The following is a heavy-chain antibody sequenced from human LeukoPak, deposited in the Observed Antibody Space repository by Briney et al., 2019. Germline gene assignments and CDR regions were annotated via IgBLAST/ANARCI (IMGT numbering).Heavy chain of an antibody. V-gene: IGHV3-23*01. CDR1: GFTFSSYA. D-gene: IGHD3-22*01. J-gene: IGHJ4*02. CDR3: AKQRAYATMTHFDY. Sequence: GGSLRLSCAASGFTFSSYAMSWVRQAPGKGLEWVSAISGSGGSTYYAYSVKGRFTISRDNSKNTLYLQMNSLRAEDTAVYYCAKQRAYATMTHFDYWGQGTLVTVSS. CDR2: ISGSGGST.